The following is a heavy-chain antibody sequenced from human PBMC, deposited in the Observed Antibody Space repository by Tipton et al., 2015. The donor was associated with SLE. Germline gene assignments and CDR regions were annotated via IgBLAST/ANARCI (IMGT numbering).Heavy chain of an antibody. Sequence: TLSLTCTVSGGSISSGSYYWSWTRQPAGKGLEWIGHIYTSGSTNYNPSLKSRVTISVDTSKNQFSLKLSSVTAADTAVYYCARGIRIVGATHDAFDIWGQGTMVTVSS. CDR1: GGSISSGSYY. V-gene: IGHV4-61*09. J-gene: IGHJ3*02. CDR3: ARGIRIVGATHDAFDI. CDR2: IYTSGST. D-gene: IGHD1-26*01.